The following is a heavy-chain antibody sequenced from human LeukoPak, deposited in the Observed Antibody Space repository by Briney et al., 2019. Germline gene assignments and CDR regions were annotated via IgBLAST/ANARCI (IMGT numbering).Heavy chain of an antibody. V-gene: IGHV1-18*01. J-gene: IGHJ3*02. CDR2: ISAYNGNT. Sequence: APVKVSCKASGYTFTSYGISWVRQAPGQGLEWMGWISAYNGNTNYAQKLQGRVTMTTDTSTSTAYMELRSLRSDDTAVYYCAREKYYYDSSGYYFIRRAFDIWGQGTMVTVSS. CDR3: AREKYYYDSSGYYFIRRAFDI. CDR1: GYTFTSYG. D-gene: IGHD3-22*01.